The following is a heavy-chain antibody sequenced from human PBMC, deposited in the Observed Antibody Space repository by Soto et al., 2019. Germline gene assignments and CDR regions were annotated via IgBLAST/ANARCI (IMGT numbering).Heavy chain of an antibody. J-gene: IGHJ6*02. CDR1: GGTFSSYT. CDR2: IIPILGIA. Sequence: QVQLVQSGAEVKKPGSSVKVSCKASGGTFSSYTISWVRQAPGQGLEWMGRIIPILGIANYAQKFQGRVTIAADXXTXTXXMELGSRRSEDTAVYYCARGFYDSSGYYYPGGMDVWGQGTTVTVSS. CDR3: ARGFYDSSGYYYPGGMDV. D-gene: IGHD3-22*01. V-gene: IGHV1-69*02.